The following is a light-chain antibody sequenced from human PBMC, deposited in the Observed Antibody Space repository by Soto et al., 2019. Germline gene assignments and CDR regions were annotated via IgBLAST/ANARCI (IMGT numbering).Light chain of an antibody. CDR2: GAS. J-gene: IGKJ2*01. CDR3: QQYGRSPLLYT. CDR1: QSVSSNF. V-gene: IGKV3-20*01. Sequence: ENVLTQSPGTLSLSPVERATLSCRASQSVSSNFLAWYQQKPGQAPRLLIYGASTRAAGVPDRFSGSGSGTDFTLTITGLEPEDFAVYYCQQYGRSPLLYTFGQGTKL.